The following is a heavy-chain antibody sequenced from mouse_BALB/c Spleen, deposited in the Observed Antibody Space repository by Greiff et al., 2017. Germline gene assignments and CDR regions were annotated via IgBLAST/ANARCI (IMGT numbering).Heavy chain of an antibody. V-gene: IGHV2-9*02. CDR1: GFSLTSYG. CDR3: ARGGYDYDDCAMDY. CDR2: IWAGGST. Sequence: QVQLKQSGPGLVAPSQSLSITCTVSGFSLTSYGVHWVRQPPGKGLEWLGVIWAGGSTNYNSALMSRLSISKDNSKSQGSLKMISLQTDDTAMYYCARGGYDYDDCAMDYWGQGTSVTVSS. D-gene: IGHD2-4*01. J-gene: IGHJ4*01.